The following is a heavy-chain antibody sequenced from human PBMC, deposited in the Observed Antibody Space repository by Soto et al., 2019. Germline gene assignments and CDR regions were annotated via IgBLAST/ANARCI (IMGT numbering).Heavy chain of an antibody. CDR2: ISAYNGNT. D-gene: IGHD3-16*01. CDR3: ARAWGYYFDY. Sequence: ASVKVSCKASGYTFTNFGISWVRQAPGQGLEWMGWISAYNGNTNYAQNFQGRVTMTTDTSTSTAYMELRSLRSDDTAVYYCARAWGYYFDYWGQGTLVTVSS. J-gene: IGHJ4*02. V-gene: IGHV1-18*01. CDR1: GYTFTNFG.